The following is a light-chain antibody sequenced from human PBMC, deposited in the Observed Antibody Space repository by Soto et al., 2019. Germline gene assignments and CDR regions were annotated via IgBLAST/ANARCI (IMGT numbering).Light chain of an antibody. CDR1: SSDVGSYNL. Sequence: QSALTQPASVSGSPGQSITISCTGTSSDVGSYNLVSWYQQHPGKAPKHMIYGVSNRPSGVSNRFSGSKSGNTASLTISGLQAEDEADYYCCSYAGSSTVFGGGTKLTVL. CDR3: CSYAGSSTV. CDR2: GVS. J-gene: IGLJ2*01. V-gene: IGLV2-23*02.